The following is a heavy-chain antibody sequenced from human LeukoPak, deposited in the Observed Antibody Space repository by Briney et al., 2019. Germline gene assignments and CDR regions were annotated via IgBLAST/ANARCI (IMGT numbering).Heavy chain of an antibody. V-gene: IGHV3-21*01. Sequence: AGGSLRLSCAASGFTFSSYSMNWVRQAPGKGLEWVSSISSSSSYIYYADSVKGRFTISRDNAKNSLYLQMSSLRAEDTAVYYCARDGRGGYSYGYINYYGMDVWGKGTTVTVSS. CDR1: GFTFSSYS. CDR2: ISSSSSYI. J-gene: IGHJ6*04. CDR3: ARDGRGGYSYGYINYYGMDV. D-gene: IGHD5-18*01.